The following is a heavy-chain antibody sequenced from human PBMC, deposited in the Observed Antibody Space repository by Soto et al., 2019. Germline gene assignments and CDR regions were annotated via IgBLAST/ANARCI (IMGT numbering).Heavy chain of an antibody. J-gene: IGHJ5*02. Sequence: QVQLVQSGAEVKKPGSSVKVSCKASGGTFSSYAISWVRQAPGQGLEWMGGIIPIFGTANYAQKFQGRVPMTADESRRTGDVELSSLRSEDTAVYYCAREAVTPGGRRFDPWGQGTLVTVSS. CDR1: GGTFSSYA. CDR3: AREAVTPGGRRFDP. CDR2: IIPIFGTA. D-gene: IGHD4-4*01. V-gene: IGHV1-69*12.